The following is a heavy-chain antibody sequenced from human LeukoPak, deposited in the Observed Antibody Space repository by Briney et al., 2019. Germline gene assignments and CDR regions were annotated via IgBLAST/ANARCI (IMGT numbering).Heavy chain of an antibody. V-gene: IGHV3-23*01. CDR2: ISGSGGST. D-gene: IGHD1-26*01. CDR3: AKVLEGATLRGPFDY. CDR1: GFTFSSYA. J-gene: IGHJ4*02. Sequence: GGSLRLSCAASGFTFSSYAMSWVRQAPGKGLEWVSAISGSGGSTYYADSVKGRFTISRDNSKNTLYLQMNSLRAEDTAVYYCAKVLEGATLRGPFDYWGQGTLVTVSS.